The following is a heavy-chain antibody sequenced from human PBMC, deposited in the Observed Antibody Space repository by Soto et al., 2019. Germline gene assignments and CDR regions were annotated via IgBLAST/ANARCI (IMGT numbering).Heavy chain of an antibody. V-gene: IGHV3-48*03. CDR1: GFTFRSFE. J-gene: IGHJ4*02. CDR2: ISPGGDRI. CDR3: TKSADSAGWGVDF. D-gene: IGHD6-19*01. Sequence: EVQLVESGGGLVQPGGSLRLSCAASGFTFRSFEMDWVRQTPGKGLEWVSYISPGGDRIYYAESLKGRITISRDNARNSLSLQMNILSDEDTAVYYCTKSADSAGWGVDFWGQGTLVTVSS.